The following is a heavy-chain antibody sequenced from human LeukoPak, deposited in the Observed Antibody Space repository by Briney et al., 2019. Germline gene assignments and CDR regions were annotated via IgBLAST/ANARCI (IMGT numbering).Heavy chain of an antibody. D-gene: IGHD3-22*01. CDR3: XXAXKGITMIVSPAFDI. Sequence: PSETLSLTCAVSGYSISSGYYWGWIRQPPGKGLEWIGSIYHSGSTYYNPSLKSRVTISVDTSKNQFSLKLSSVTAADTAVYYCXXAXKGITMIVSPAFDIWGQGTMVTVSS. V-gene: IGHV4-38-2*01. CDR2: IYHSGST. CDR1: GYSISSGYY. J-gene: IGHJ3*02.